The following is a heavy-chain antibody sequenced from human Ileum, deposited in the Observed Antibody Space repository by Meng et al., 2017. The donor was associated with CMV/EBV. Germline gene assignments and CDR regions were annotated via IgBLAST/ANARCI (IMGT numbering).Heavy chain of an antibody. Sequence: GGSLRLSCAASGFIFSNYAMHWVRQAPDKGLEWVADISDDGSRKYYADSVKGRFTISRDKSMNTLYLQISSLTAEDTAVYYCTKDQWGRSSSVTGMDVWGQGTTVTVSS. CDR3: TKDQWGRSSSVTGMDV. J-gene: IGHJ6*02. V-gene: IGHV3-30*04. CDR2: ISDDGSRK. CDR1: GFIFSNYA. D-gene: IGHD6-6*01.